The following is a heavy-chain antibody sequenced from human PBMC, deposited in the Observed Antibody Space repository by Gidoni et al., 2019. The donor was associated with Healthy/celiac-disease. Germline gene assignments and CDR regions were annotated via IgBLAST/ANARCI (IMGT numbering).Heavy chain of an antibody. CDR2: IYYSGST. CDR1: GGSISSYY. V-gene: IGHV4-59*01. CDR3: ARSSGYYYEDY. J-gene: IGHJ4*02. Sequence: QVQLQESGPGLVKPSETLSPTCTVSGGSISSYYWSWIRQPPGKGLEWIGYIYYSGSTNYNPSLKSRVTISVDTSKNQFSLKLSSVTAADTAVYYCARSSGYYYEDYWGQGTLVTVSS. D-gene: IGHD3-22*01.